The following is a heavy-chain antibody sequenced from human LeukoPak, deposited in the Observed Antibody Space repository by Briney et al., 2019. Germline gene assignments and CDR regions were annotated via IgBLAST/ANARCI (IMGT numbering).Heavy chain of an antibody. CDR2: ISTSSGST. CDR3: ASGLYGGVFDN. J-gene: IGHJ4*02. Sequence: GGSLRLSCVMSGFTFSNYAMNWVRQAPGKGLEWVSDISTSSGSTYHIESVRGRFTISRDNSKNTLYLQMNSLRVDDTAVYYCASGLYGGVFDNWGQGTLVTVSS. D-gene: IGHD4/OR15-4a*01. CDR1: GFTFSNYA. V-gene: IGHV3-23*01.